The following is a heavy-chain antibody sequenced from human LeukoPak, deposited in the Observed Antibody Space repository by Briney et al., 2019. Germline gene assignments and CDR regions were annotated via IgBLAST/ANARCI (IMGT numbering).Heavy chain of an antibody. CDR1: GFTFSSYS. D-gene: IGHD6-6*01. J-gene: IGHJ4*02. Sequence: PGGSLRLSCAASGFTFSSYSMNWVRQAPGKGLEWVSSLSSSSSYIYYADSLKGRFTISRDNAKNSLYLQMNSLRAEDTAIYYCARVDAALDYWGQGTLVTVSS. CDR3: ARVDAALDY. V-gene: IGHV3-21*01. CDR2: LSSSSSYI.